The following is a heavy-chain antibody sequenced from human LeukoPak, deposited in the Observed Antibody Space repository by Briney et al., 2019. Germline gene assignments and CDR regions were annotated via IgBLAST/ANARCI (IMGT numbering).Heavy chain of an antibody. J-gene: IGHJ6*02. V-gene: IGHV3-23*01. CDR3: ARVVAGSNYYFGMDV. CDR1: GFTFSSYA. Sequence: GGFLRLSCAASGFTFSSYAMRWVRQAPGKGLEWVSAISGSGDTSYYANSVEGRFTISRDNSKNTLYLQMNSLRAEDTAIYYCARVVAGSNYYFGMDVWGQGTTVTVSS. CDR2: ISGSGDTS. D-gene: IGHD6-19*01.